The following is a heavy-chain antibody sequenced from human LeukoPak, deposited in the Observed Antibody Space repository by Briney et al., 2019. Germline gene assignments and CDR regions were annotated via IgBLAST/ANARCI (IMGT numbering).Heavy chain of an antibody. Sequence: SDTLSLTCAVSGYSISSSNWWGWIRQPPGQGLEWIGYIHYSGSTNYNPSLKSRVTMSVDTSKSQFSLKLRSVTAFDTAVYYCARAGHYYYYMDVWGKGTTVTVSS. CDR2: IHYSGST. J-gene: IGHJ6*03. CDR3: ARAGHYYYYMDV. V-gene: IGHV4-28*06. CDR1: GYSISSSNW.